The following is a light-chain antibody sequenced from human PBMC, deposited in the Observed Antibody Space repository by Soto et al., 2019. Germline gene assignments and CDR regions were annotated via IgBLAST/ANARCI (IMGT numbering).Light chain of an antibody. V-gene: IGKV4-1*01. CDR2: WAS. CDR3: EQYYSPLMYT. Sequence: DIVMTQSPDSLAVSLGERATINCKSSQSVLYSSNNKNYLAWYQQKPGQPPKLLIYWASTRESGVPDRFSGGGSGTDFSLTISSLQAEDVAVYYGEQYYSPLMYTCGQGTKLEIK. J-gene: IGKJ2*01. CDR1: QSVLYSSNNKNY.